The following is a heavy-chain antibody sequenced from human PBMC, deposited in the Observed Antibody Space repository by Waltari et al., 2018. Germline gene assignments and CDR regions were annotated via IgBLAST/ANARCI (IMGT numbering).Heavy chain of an antibody. CDR2: ISGSGSST. Sequence: EVQLLESGGGLVQPGGSLRVSCAASGFTFSSYAMNWVRQAPGEGLEWVSGISGSGSSTDYADSVKGRFTITRDNSKNTLYLHMNSLRGEDTAVYYCAKGLDVYNQLGDYWGQGILVTVSS. J-gene: IGHJ4*02. V-gene: IGHV3-23*01. CDR1: GFTFSSYA. D-gene: IGHD7-27*01. CDR3: AKGLDVYNQLGDY.